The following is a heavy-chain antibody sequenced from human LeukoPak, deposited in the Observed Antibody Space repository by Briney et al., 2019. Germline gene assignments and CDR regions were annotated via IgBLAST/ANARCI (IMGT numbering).Heavy chain of an antibody. CDR1: GFTFTNYA. D-gene: IGHD2-2*01. J-gene: IGHJ4*02. CDR3: AKDVGHCSSISCPFDY. Sequence: EGSLRLSCAASGFTFTNYAMSWVRQAPRKGLEWVSTISGGSENTHYADSVRGRFTIPRDNSKNTLYMEMNSLRAEDTAVYYCAKDVGHCSSISCPFDYWGQGALVTVSS. CDR2: ISGGSENT. V-gene: IGHV3-23*01.